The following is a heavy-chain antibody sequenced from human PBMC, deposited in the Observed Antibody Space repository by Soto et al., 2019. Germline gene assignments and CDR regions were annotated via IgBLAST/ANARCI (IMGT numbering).Heavy chain of an antibody. CDR2: ISSGGGSP. CDR1: GFTFSDYT. V-gene: IGHV3-23*01. Sequence: XGCLRLTCAASGFTFSDYTMSWVRQAPGKGLEWVSSISSGGGSPYYADSVKGRFTISRNNSKNTLFLKMNSLRAEDTAVYYCAKGDGRIVPRHFDYWGQGTLVTVS. D-gene: IGHD1-26*01. J-gene: IGHJ4*02. CDR3: AKGDGRIVPRHFDY.